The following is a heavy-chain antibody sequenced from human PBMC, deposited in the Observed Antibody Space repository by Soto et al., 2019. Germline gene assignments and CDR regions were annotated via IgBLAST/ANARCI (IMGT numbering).Heavy chain of an antibody. V-gene: IGHV4-59*01. CDR3: ARGSGQYYYYYYYMDV. J-gene: IGHJ6*03. Sequence: SETLSLTCTVSGGSISSYYWSWIRQPPGKGLEWIGYIYYSGSTNYNPSLKSRVTISVDTSKNQFSLKLSSVTAADTAVYYCARGSGQYYYYYYYMDVWGKGTTVTVSS. CDR2: IYYSGST. CDR1: GGSISSYY. D-gene: IGHD6-25*01.